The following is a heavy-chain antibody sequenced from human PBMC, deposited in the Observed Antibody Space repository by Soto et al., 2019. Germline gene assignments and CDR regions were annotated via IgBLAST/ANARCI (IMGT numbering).Heavy chain of an antibody. CDR3: AQCLLGVNYYYGMDV. CDR2: SIPIFATA. Sequence: QVQLVQSGAEVKKPGSSVKGSCKASGGTFISFAINWVRHAPGQGLEWMGGSIPIFATADYAQKFQGRVTITADESTSTAYMELSSLRSEDTAVYYCAQCLLGVNYYYGMDVWGQGTTVTVSS. CDR1: GGTFISFA. J-gene: IGHJ6*02. V-gene: IGHV1-69*12. D-gene: IGHD3-16*01.